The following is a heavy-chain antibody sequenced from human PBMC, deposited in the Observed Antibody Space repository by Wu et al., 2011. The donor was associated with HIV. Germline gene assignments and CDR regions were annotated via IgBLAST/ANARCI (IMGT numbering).Heavy chain of an antibody. CDR3: ARSRLPDYYDSSGRH. J-gene: IGHJ4*02. D-gene: IGHD3-22*01. V-gene: IGHV1-46*01. CDR2: INPKGGST. Sequence: QVQLVQSGPEVKKPGASVRISCKASGYAFTNFHMHWVRQAPGQGLEWVGIINPKGGSTTYAQRFQDRVNMTSDTSTGTLYLELSDLRAEDTATLYCARSRLPDYYDSSGRHWGQGTLVIVSS. CDR1: GYAFTNFH.